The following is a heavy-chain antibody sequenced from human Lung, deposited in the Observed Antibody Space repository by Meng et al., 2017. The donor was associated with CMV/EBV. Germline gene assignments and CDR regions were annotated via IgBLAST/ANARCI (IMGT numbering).Heavy chain of an antibody. V-gene: IGHV7-4-1*02. CDR3: ARDSPLDGYSLLDY. D-gene: IGHD5-24*01. J-gene: IGHJ4*02. Sequence: KSGSEFKQPGAPWKVSCRPSGYTFTSYATNWVRQAPGQGPDWMGWIDPNTGNPTYDQGFTGRFVFSLDTSVSTAYLQINSLRADDTAVYYCARDSPLDGYSLLDYWGQGTLVTVSS. CDR2: IDPNTGNP. CDR1: GYTFTSYA.